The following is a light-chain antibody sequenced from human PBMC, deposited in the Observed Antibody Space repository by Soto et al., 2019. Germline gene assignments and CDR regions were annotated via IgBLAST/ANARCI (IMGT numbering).Light chain of an antibody. CDR3: QHYDSYSPTWT. CDR1: QSIGDW. CDR2: KAS. Sequence: DIQMNQSPSTLSASVGDRVSITCRASQSIGDWLAWYQQKPGKAPKLLIYKASNLQSGVPSRFSGSGSGTDFTLTISSLQPDDFATYYCQHYDSYSPTWTFGQGTKVDIK. V-gene: IGKV1-5*03. J-gene: IGKJ1*01.